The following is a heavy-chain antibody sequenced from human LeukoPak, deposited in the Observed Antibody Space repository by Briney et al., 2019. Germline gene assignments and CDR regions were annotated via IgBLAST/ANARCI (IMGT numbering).Heavy chain of an antibody. J-gene: IGHJ4*02. D-gene: IGHD3-10*01. CDR3: ARRSSITMVRGGHRYLDY. CDR1: GFSISSGFY. V-gene: IGHV4-61*01. Sequence: PSETLSLTCTVSGFSISSGFYWSWIRQPPGKGLEWIGYIYHSGSTKYNPSLKSRVTISVDTSKNRFSLKLSSVTAADTAVYYCARRSSITMVRGGHRYLDYWGQGTLVTVSS. CDR2: IYHSGST.